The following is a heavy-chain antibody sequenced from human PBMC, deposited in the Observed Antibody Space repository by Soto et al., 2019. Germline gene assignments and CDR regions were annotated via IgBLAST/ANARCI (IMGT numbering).Heavy chain of an antibody. CDR2: INPATGAA. CDR1: GYPVTAYY. D-gene: IGHD3-3*01. Sequence: QLHLVQSGAVVKKPGASVTVSCSASGYPVTAYYMHWVRQAPGRGLEWMGGINPATGAAKYTQTCRGRVTLTRDTSTRPDVLELGGLTSEDTAVFCWARGVGVGVAGSAAFDMWGQGTLVTVSS. CDR3: ARGVGVGVAGSAAFDM. J-gene: IGHJ3*02. V-gene: IGHV1-2*02.